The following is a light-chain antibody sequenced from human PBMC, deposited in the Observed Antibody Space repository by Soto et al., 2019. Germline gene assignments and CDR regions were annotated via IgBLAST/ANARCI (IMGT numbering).Light chain of an antibody. CDR1: SSDIGGYDY. CDR3: NSYTTSSSLYV. CDR2: DVS. J-gene: IGLJ1*01. V-gene: IGLV2-14*01. Sequence: QSALTQPASVSGSPGQSITISCTGTSSDIGGYDYVSWYQQYPRKAPKLMIYDVSNRPSGVSDRFSGSKSANTASLTISGLQAEDEADYYCNSYTTSSSLYVFGTGTKVTVL.